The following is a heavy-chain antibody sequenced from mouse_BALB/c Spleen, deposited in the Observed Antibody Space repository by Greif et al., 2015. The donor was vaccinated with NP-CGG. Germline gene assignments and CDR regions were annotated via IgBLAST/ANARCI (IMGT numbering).Heavy chain of an antibody. Sequence: VQLQQSDAELVKPGASVKISCKASGYTFTDHAIHWVKQKPEQGLEWIGHISPGNGDIKYNEKFKGKATLTADKSSSTAYMQLNSLTSEDSAVYFCKRSTYYGNYGHAMDYWGQGTSVTVSS. CDR1: GYTFTDHA. V-gene: IGHV1S53*02. J-gene: IGHJ4*01. CDR2: ISPGNGDI. D-gene: IGHD2-10*01. CDR3: KRSTYYGNYGHAMDY.